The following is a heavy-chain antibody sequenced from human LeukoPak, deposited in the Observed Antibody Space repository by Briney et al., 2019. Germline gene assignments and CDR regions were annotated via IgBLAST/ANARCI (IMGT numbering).Heavy chain of an antibody. D-gene: IGHD4-17*01. V-gene: IGHV3-23*01. CDR2: ISSSGGGT. Sequence: PGGSLRLSCAASGSTFSSSAMSWVRQAPGKGLEWISAISSSGGGTYYADSVKGRFTISRDNSKNTLFLQMSSLRAEDTAMYYCARGEFGDLRYDYWGQGSLVTVSS. CDR1: GSTFSSSA. J-gene: IGHJ4*02. CDR3: ARGEFGDLRYDY.